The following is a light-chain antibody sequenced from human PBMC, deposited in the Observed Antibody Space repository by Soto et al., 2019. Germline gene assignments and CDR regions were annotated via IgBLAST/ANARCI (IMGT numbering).Light chain of an antibody. CDR1: QTIFSY. Sequence: TQSPSSRSASVGDRVTITCRPSQTIFSYVNWYQQKPGQAPRLLIYCASSRATGIPDRFSANESGTDLTISVSSLEPEDGEVYAGQQYYSSSKTFGPGTRLEIK. J-gene: IGKJ5*01. CDR2: CAS. V-gene: IGKV3-20*01. CDR3: QQYYSSSKT.